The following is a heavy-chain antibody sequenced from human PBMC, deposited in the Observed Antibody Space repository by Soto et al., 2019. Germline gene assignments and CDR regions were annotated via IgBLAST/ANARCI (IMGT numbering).Heavy chain of an antibody. D-gene: IGHD1-26*01. CDR1: GYTFSSYG. J-gene: IGHJ4*02. CDR2: ISYDGSDK. V-gene: IGHV3-30*18. CDR3: AKEAVGATPDY. Sequence: QVQLVEPGGGVVQPGRSLRLSCAASGYTFSSYGMHWFRQAPGKGLEWVAVISYDGSDKYYADSVKGRFTISRDNSKNTLYLQMNSLRAEDTAVFYCAKEAVGATPDYWGQGTLVTVSS.